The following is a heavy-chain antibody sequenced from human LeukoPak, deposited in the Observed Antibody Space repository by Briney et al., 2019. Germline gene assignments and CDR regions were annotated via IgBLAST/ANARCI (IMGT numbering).Heavy chain of an antibody. Sequence: PSETLSLTCTVSGDSINSYNWSWIRQSPEKALEGIRYIYYSRTTNYKPSLKSRVSISVDTSKYQFFLNLTSVTAADTAVYYCARANRDCGSSWFDPWGQGTLVTVSS. D-gene: IGHD6-13*01. J-gene: IGHJ5*02. V-gene: IGHV4-59*01. CDR1: GDSINSYN. CDR3: ARANRDCGSSWFDP. CDR2: IYYSRTT.